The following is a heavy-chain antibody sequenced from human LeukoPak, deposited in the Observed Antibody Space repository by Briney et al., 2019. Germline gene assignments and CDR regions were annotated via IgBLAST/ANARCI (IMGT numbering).Heavy chain of an antibody. CDR1: GGSISSSSYY. Sequence: PSETLSLTCTVSGGSISSSSYYWGWIRQPPGKGLEWIGSIYYSGSTYYNPSLKSRVTISVDTSKNQFSLKLSSVTAADTAVYYCARHLWSSWYYHYVWGSYRSSFDYWGQGTLVTVSS. CDR2: IYYSGST. D-gene: IGHD3-16*02. J-gene: IGHJ4*02. V-gene: IGHV4-39*01. CDR3: ARHLWSSWYYHYVWGSYRSSFDY.